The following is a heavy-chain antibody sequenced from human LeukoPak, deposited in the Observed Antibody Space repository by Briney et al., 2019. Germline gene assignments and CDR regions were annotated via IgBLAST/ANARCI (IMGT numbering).Heavy chain of an antibody. V-gene: IGHV3-30*18. J-gene: IGHJ4*02. CDR3: ANFGSGSYLDY. D-gene: IGHD3-10*01. Sequence: GGSLRLSCAASGFTFSSYGMHWVRQAPGKGLEWVAVISYDGSNKYYADSVKGRFTISRDNSKNTRYLQMNSLRAEDTAVYYCANFGSGSYLDYWGQGTLVTVSS. CDR2: ISYDGSNK. CDR1: GFTFSSYG.